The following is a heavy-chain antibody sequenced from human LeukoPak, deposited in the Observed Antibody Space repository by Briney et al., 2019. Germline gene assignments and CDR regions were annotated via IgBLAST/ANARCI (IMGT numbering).Heavy chain of an antibody. Sequence: GGFLRLSCAASGFTFSSYGMHWVRQVPGKGLEWVAVIWYDGSNKYYADSVKGRLTISRDNSKNTLYLQMNSLRAEDTAVYYCARDRVAATAFDYWGQGTLVTVSS. CDR3: ARDRVAATAFDY. CDR1: GFTFSSYG. V-gene: IGHV3-33*01. J-gene: IGHJ4*02. D-gene: IGHD2-15*01. CDR2: IWYDGSNK.